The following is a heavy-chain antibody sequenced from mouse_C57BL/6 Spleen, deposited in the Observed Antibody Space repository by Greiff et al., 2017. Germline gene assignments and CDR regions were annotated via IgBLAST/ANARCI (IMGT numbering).Heavy chain of an antibody. CDR1: GYTFTDYE. Sequence: VQLKQSGAELVRPGASVTLSCKASGYTFTDYEMHWVKQTPVHGLEWIGAIDPETGGTAYNQKFKGKAILTADKSSSTAYMELRSLTSEDSAVYYCTSRTGTGGYYFDDWGQGTTLTVSS. V-gene: IGHV1-15*01. J-gene: IGHJ2*01. D-gene: IGHD4-1*01. CDR3: TSRTGTGGYYFDD. CDR2: IDPETGGT.